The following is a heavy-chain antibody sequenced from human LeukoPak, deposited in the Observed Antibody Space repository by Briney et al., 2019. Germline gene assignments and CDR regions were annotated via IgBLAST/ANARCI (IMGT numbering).Heavy chain of an antibody. CDR3: ARGRAYYYYMDV. Sequence: GGSLRLSCAASGFTFSTYSMNWVRQAPGKGLEWVSYISSSSNTIFYADSVKGRFTISRDNAENSLYLQMNSLRAEDTAVYYCARGRAYYYYMDVWGKGTTVTVSS. CDR2: ISSSSNTI. CDR1: GFTFSTYS. V-gene: IGHV3-48*01. J-gene: IGHJ6*03.